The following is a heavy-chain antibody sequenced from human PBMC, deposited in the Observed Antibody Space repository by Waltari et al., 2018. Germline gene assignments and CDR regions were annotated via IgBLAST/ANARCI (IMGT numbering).Heavy chain of an antibody. D-gene: IGHD3-16*02. CDR2: IYYSGST. V-gene: IGHV4-59*08. CDR3: ARYRSGDYDY. CDR1: GGSISSYY. Sequence: QVQLQESGPGLVKPSETLSLTCTVSGGSISSYYWSWIRQPPGKGLEWIGYIYYSGSTNYTPPLKSRVTISGDTSKNQFSLKLSSVTAADTAVYYCARYRSGDYDYWGQGTLVTVSS. J-gene: IGHJ4*01.